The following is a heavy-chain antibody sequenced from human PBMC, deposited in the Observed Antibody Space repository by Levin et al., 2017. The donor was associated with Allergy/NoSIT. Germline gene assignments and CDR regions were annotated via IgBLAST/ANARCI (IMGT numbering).Heavy chain of an antibody. J-gene: IGHJ4*02. V-gene: IGHV3-74*01. Sequence: GESLKISCAASGFTFSSYWMHWVRQAPGKGLVWVSRINSDGSSTSYADSVKGRFTISRDNAKNTLYLQMNSLRAEDTAVYYCATNTAMGSLDYWGQGTLVTVSS. CDR3: ATNTAMGSLDY. D-gene: IGHD5-18*01. CDR1: GFTFSSYW. CDR2: INSDGSST.